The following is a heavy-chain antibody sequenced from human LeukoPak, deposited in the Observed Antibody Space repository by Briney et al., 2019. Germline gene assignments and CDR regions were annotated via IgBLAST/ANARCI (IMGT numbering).Heavy chain of an antibody. J-gene: IGHJ4*02. CDR2: IYYSGST. D-gene: IGHD3-22*01. Sequence: SETLSLTCTVSGGSISSYYWSWIRQPPGKGLEWIGYIYYSGSTNYNPSLKSRVTIPVDTSKNQFSLKLSSVTAADTAVYYCARDATYDSSGYTGYFDYWGQGTLVTVSS. CDR1: GGSISSYY. CDR3: ARDATYDSSGYTGYFDY. V-gene: IGHV4-59*01.